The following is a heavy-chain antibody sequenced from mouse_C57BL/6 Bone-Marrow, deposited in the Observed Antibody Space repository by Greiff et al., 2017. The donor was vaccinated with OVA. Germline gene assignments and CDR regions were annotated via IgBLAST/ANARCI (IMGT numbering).Heavy chain of an antibody. J-gene: IGHJ4*01. Sequence: EVKVVESGGGLVQPGGSLKLSCAASGFTFSDYGMAWVRQAPRKGPEWVAFISNLAYSIYYADTVTGRFTISRENAKNTLYLEMSSLRSEDTAMYYCARHGDYDAMDYWGQGTSVTVSS. CDR1: GFTFSDYG. CDR2: ISNLAYSI. CDR3: ARHGDYDAMDY. V-gene: IGHV5-15*01.